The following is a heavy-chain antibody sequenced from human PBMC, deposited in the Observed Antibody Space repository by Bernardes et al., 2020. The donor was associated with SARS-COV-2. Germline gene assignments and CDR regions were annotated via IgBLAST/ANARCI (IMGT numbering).Heavy chain of an antibody. D-gene: IGHD2-15*01. CDR1: GYTFTGYY. V-gene: IGHV1-2*02. CDR3: ARGGHVVVVAAELDY. CDR2: INPNSGGT. Sequence: ASVKVSCKASGYTFTGYYMHWVRQAPGQGLEWMGWINPNSGGTNYAQKFQGRVTMTRDTSISTAYMELSRLRSDDTAVYYCARGGHVVVVAAELDYWGQGTLVTVSS. J-gene: IGHJ4*02.